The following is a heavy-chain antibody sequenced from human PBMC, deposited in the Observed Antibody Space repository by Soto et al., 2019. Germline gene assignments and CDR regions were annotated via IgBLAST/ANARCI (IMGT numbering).Heavy chain of an antibody. CDR3: AKAIHHYGSGSRTLDY. CDR2: ISGSGGST. Sequence: EVQLLESGGGLVQPGGSLRLSCAASGFTFSSYAMSWVRQAPGKGLEWVSAISGSGGSTYYADSVKGRFTISRDNSKNTLYLQMNSLRAEDTAVYYCAKAIHHYGSGSRTLDYWGQGTLVTVSS. V-gene: IGHV3-23*01. CDR1: GFTFSSYA. D-gene: IGHD3-10*01. J-gene: IGHJ4*02.